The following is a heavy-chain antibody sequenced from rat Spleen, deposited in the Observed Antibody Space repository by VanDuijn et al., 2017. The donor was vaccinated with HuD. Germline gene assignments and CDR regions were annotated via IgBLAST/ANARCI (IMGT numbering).Heavy chain of an antibody. Sequence: QVQLKESGPGLVQPSQTLSLTCTVSGLSLNSNSVSWIRQPPGKGLEWMGVIWENGGTDYNSAFKSRLTISKDTSKSQVFLKMNSLQTDDTAKYFCARQTLWVSDWYFDFWGPGTMVTVSS. CDR3: ARQTLWVSDWYFDF. J-gene: IGHJ1*01. D-gene: IGHD1-7*01. V-gene: IGHV2-47*01. CDR1: GLSLNSNS. CDR2: IWENGGT.